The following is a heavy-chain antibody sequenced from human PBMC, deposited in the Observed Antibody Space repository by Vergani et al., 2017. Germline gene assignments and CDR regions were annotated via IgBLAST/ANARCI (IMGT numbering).Heavy chain of an antibody. V-gene: IGHV3-30*04. CDR2: ISYDGSNK. CDR1: GFTFSSYA. D-gene: IGHD3-10*01. CDR3: ARDRHYYGSGSYLGY. Sequence: QVQLVESGGGVVQPGRSLRLSCAASGFTFSSYAMHWVRQAPGKGLEWVAVISYDGSNKYYADSVKGRFTISRDNSKNTLYLQMKSLRAEDTAVYYCARDRHYYGSGSYLGYWGQGTLVTVSS. J-gene: IGHJ4*02.